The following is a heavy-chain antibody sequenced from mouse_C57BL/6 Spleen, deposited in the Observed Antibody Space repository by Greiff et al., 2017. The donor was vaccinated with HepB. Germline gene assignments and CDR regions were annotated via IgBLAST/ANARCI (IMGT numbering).Heavy chain of an antibody. J-gene: IGHJ2*01. CDR2: IDPSDSYT. CDR3: ARGIYYDYDEDY. Sequence: VQLQQSGAELVMPGASVKLSCKASGYTFTSYWMHWVKQRPGQGLEWIGEIDPSDSYTNYNQKFKGKSTLTADKSSSTAYMELRSLTSEDSAVYFCARGIYYDYDEDYWGQGTTLTVSS. CDR1: GYTFTSYW. D-gene: IGHD2-4*01. V-gene: IGHV1-69*01.